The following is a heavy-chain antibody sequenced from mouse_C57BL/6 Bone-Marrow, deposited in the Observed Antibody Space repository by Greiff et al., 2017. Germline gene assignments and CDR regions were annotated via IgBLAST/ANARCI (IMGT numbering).Heavy chain of an antibody. Sequence: EVQLQQSGPGLVKPGASVKISCKASGYSFTGYYMHWVKQSHGNILDWIGYIYPYNGVSSYNQKFKGEATLTVDKSSSTAYMELRRLTSEDSAVXYCARVHYGSFFAVWGTGTTVTVSS. D-gene: IGHD1-1*01. V-gene: IGHV1-31*01. CDR2: IYPYNGVS. CDR1: GYSFTGYY. J-gene: IGHJ1*03. CDR3: ARVHYGSFFAV.